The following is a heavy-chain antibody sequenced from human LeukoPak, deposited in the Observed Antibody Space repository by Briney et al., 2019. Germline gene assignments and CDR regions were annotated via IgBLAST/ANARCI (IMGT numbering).Heavy chain of an antibody. Sequence: ASVKVSCKASGYTFTSYGISWVRQAPGQGLEWMGWISAYNDNTNYAQKLQGRVTMTTDTSTSTAYMELRSLRSDDTAVYYCARALYSSSWYSKNYYYYYMDVWGKGTTVTISS. CDR1: GYTFTSYG. CDR2: ISAYNDNT. J-gene: IGHJ6*03. V-gene: IGHV1-18*01. D-gene: IGHD6-13*01. CDR3: ARALYSSSWYSKNYYYYYMDV.